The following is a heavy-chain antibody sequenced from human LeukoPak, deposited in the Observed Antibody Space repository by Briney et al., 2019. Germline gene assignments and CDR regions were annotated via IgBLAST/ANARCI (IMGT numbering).Heavy chain of an antibody. D-gene: IGHD3-10*01. Sequence: GGSLRLSCAGSGFTFSSYSMNWVRQAPGKGLEWVSYISSSSSYTNYADSVKGRFTISRDNAKNSLYLQMNSLRAEDTAVYYCARGAHYYGSGSNWGQGTLVTVSS. CDR1: GFTFSSYS. J-gene: IGHJ4*02. V-gene: IGHV3-21*05. CDR2: ISSSSSYT. CDR3: ARGAHYYGSGSN.